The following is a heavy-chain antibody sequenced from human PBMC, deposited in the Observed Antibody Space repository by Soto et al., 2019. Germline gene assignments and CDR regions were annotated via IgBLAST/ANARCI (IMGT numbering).Heavy chain of an antibody. Sequence: QVQLVESGGGVVQPGRSLRLSCAASGFTFSSYAMHWVRQAPGKGLEWVAVISYDGSNKYYADFVKGRFTISRDNSKNTLYLQMNSLRAEDTAVYYCARGPTSIPELYYFDYWGQGTLVTVSS. D-gene: IGHD2-2*02. CDR2: ISYDGSNK. CDR1: GFTFSSYA. CDR3: ARGPTSIPELYYFDY. V-gene: IGHV3-30-3*01. J-gene: IGHJ4*02.